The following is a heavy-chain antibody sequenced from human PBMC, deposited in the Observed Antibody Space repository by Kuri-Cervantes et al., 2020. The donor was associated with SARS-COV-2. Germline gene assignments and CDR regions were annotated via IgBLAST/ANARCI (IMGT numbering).Heavy chain of an antibody. D-gene: IGHD7-27*01. CDR3: ARDLRLGNSLDY. CDR1: GFIFSDYY. Sequence: SLKISCAASGFIFSDYYMTWIRQPPGKGLEWVSYISSSGSAINYTDSVKGRFTISRDNAKNSVYLQMNSLGAEDTAVYYCARDLRLGNSLDYWGQGTLVTVSS. J-gene: IGHJ4*02. CDR2: ISSSGSAI. V-gene: IGHV3-11*04.